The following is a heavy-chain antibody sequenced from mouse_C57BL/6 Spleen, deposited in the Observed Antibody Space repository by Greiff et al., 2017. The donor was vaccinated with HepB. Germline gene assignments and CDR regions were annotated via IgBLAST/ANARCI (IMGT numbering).Heavy chain of an antibody. CDR3: ARILDYYGNRNFDD. CDR2: IDPSVSYT. J-gene: IGHJ2*01. V-gene: IGHV1-69*01. D-gene: IGHD1-1*01. Sequence: VQLQQPGAELVMPGASVKLSCKASGYTFTSYWMHWVKQRPGQGLEWIGEIDPSVSYTNYNQKFKSKSTLTVDKSSSPAYMQLSSLTSEDSAVYYCARILDYYGNRNFDDWGQGTTLTVSS. CDR1: GYTFTSYW.